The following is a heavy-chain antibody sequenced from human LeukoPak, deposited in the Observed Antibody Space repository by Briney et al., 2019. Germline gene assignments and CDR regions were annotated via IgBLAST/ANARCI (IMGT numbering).Heavy chain of an antibody. V-gene: IGHV3-73*01. CDR3: TTVPNPLYFDY. CDR2: IRSKANSYAT. Sequence: GGSLRLTCAASGFTFSGSAMHWVRQASGKGLEWVGRIRSKANSYATAYAASVKGRFTISRDDSKNTAYLQMNSLNTEDTAVYYCTTVPNPLYFDYWGQGTLVTVSS. CDR1: GFTFSGSA. D-gene: IGHD2-2*01. J-gene: IGHJ4*02.